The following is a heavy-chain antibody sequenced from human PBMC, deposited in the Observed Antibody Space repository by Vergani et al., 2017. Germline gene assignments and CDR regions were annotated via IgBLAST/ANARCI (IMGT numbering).Heavy chain of an antibody. Sequence: QVQLQESGPGLVKPSETLSLTCTVSGGSISSYYWSWIRQPPGKGLEWIGYIYYSGSTNYNPSLKSRVTISVDTSKNQFSLKLSSVTAADTAVYYCATAFFLEGTGSYAGYWGQGTLVTVSS. V-gene: IGHV4-59*01. J-gene: IGHJ4*02. CDR1: GGSISSYY. CDR2: IYYSGST. CDR3: ATAFFLEGTGSYAGY. D-gene: IGHD3-16*01.